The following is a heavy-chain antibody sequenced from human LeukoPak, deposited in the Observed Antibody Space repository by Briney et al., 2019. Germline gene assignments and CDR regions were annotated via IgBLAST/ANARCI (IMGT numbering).Heavy chain of an antibody. Sequence: ASVKVSCKASGYTFTSYYMHWVRQAPGQGLEWMGIINPSGGSTSYAQKFQGGVTMTRDTSTSTVYMELSSLRSEDTAVYYCARDRGVATVTTYYYYGMDVWGQGTTVTVSS. J-gene: IGHJ6*02. CDR1: GYTFTSYY. CDR2: INPSGGST. CDR3: ARDRGVATVTTYYYYGMDV. D-gene: IGHD4-17*01. V-gene: IGHV1-46*01.